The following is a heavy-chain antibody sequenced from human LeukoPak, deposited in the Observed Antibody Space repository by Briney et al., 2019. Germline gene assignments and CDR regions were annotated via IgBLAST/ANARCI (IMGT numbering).Heavy chain of an antibody. CDR1: GFTLSSYG. V-gene: IGHV3-30*18. CDR3: AKDPMVRGVINGMDV. J-gene: IGHJ6*02. Sequence: TGGSLRLSCAASGFTLSSYGIHWVRQAPGKGLEWVAVISYDGRNKHYADSVKGRFTISRDNSQNTLYLQMNSLRPDDTAVYYCAKDPMVRGVINGMDVWGQGTTVIVSS. CDR2: ISYDGRNK. D-gene: IGHD3-10*01.